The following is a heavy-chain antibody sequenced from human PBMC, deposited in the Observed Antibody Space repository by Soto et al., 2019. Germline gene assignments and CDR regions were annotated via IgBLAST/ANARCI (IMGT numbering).Heavy chain of an antibody. Sequence: QLQLQESGSGLVKPSQTLSLTCAVSGGSISSGGYSWRWIRQPPGKGLEWIGYIYHSGSTYYNPSIKSQVTISVDRSKNLFSLKPSSVTAADTAVYYCASVPDRWGQGTLVTVSS. V-gene: IGHV4-30-2*01. CDR3: ASVPDR. CDR2: IYHSGST. CDR1: GGSISSGGYS. J-gene: IGHJ5*02.